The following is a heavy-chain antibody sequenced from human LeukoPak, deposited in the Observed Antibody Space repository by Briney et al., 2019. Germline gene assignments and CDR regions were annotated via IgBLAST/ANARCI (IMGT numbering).Heavy chain of an antibody. CDR2: INSDGSST. D-gene: IGHD5-24*01. V-gene: IGHV3-74*01. CDR3: ASSRWLQAPFDY. J-gene: IGHJ4*02. CDR1: GLTFSSYW. Sequence: PGGSQRLSCAASGLTFSSYWMHWVRQAPGKGLVWVSRINSDGSSTSYADSVKGRFTISRDNAKNTLYLQMNSLRAEDTAVYYCASSRWLQAPFDYWGQGTLVTVSS.